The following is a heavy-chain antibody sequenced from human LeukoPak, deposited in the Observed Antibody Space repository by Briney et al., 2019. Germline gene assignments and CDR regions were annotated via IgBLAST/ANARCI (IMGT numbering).Heavy chain of an antibody. V-gene: IGHV4-39*01. CDR1: GGSISSNTYY. J-gene: IGHJ3*02. D-gene: IGHD3-22*01. CDR3: ARAYYYASSAFDI. CDR2: IYYGGST. Sequence: SETLSLTCTVPGGSISSNTYYWDWIRQPPGKGLECIGSIYYGGSTYYNPSLKSRVIISVDTSKNQFSLKLSSVSAADTAVYYCARAYYYASSAFDIWGQGTMVTVSS.